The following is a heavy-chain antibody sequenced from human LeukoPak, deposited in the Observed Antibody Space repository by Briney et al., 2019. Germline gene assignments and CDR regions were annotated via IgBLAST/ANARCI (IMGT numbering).Heavy chain of an antibody. CDR1: GFTFSSYE. D-gene: IGHD5-12*01. CDR2: INSDESSS. CDR3: ARGNSGYGNFDY. Sequence: GGSLRLSCAASGFTFSSYEMNWVRQAPGKGLEWVSRINSDESSSSYADTVKGRFTISRDNAKNTLYLQMNSLRAEDTAVYYCARGNSGYGNFDYWGQGTLVTVSP. V-gene: IGHV3-74*03. J-gene: IGHJ4*02.